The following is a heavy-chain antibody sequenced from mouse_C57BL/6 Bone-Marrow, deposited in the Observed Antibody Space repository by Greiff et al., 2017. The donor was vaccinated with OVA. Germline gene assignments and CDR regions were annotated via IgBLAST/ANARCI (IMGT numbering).Heavy chain of an antibody. CDR1: GYTFTSYW. CDR2: IDPNSGGT. Sequence: QVQLQQPGAELVKPGASVKLSRKASGYTFTSYWMHWVKQRPGRGLEWIGRIDPNSGGTKYNEKFKSKATLTVDKPSSTAYMQLSSLTSEDSAVYYCARGGNWDVWYFDVWGTGTTVTVSS. J-gene: IGHJ1*03. D-gene: IGHD4-1*01. CDR3: ARGGNWDVWYFDV. V-gene: IGHV1-62-3*01.